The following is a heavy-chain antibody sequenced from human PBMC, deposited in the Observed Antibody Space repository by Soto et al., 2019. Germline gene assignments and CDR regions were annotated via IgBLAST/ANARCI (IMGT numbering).Heavy chain of an antibody. CDR2: IYYSGST. J-gene: IGHJ6*02. Sequence: SETLSLTCTVSGGSISSYYWSWIRQPPGKGLEWIGYIYYSGSTNYNPSLKSRVTISVDTSKNQFSLKLSSVTAADTAVYYCARVQQQLVGKDLYYYYYGMDVWGQGTTVTVSS. CDR1: GGSISSYY. CDR3: ARVQQQLVGKDLYYYYYGMDV. V-gene: IGHV4-59*01. D-gene: IGHD6-13*01.